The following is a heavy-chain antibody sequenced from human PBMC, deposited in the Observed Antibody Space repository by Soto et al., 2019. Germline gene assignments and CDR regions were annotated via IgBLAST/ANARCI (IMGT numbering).Heavy chain of an antibody. D-gene: IGHD3-22*01. CDR1: GFTFISYS. CDR3: ARDRYYDSSGYYTDAFDI. Sequence: GGSLRLSCAASGFTFISYSMTWVRQAPGKGLEWVSYIETSSRNKFYADSVKGRFTISRDNAKNSRFLPMNSLSDEDTAVYYCARDRYYDSSGYYTDAFDIWGQGTMVTVSS. CDR2: IETSSRNK. J-gene: IGHJ3*02. V-gene: IGHV3-48*02.